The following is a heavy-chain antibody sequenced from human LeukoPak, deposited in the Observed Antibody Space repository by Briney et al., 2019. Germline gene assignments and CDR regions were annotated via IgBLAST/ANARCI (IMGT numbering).Heavy chain of an antibody. CDR2: GDYSGGT. J-gene: IGHJ2*01. CDR3: ARDSHYDILTGYYLGTGYFDL. CDR1: GDSFSSVTDY. D-gene: IGHD3-9*01. V-gene: IGHV4-39*07. Sequence: SETLSLTRTVSGDSFSSVTDYWAWIRQPPGKGLGWIASGDYSGGTYYNPSLESRVAISADMSKNQFSLKLTSVTGADTAVYYCARDSHYDILTGYYLGTGYFDLWGRGTLVTVSS.